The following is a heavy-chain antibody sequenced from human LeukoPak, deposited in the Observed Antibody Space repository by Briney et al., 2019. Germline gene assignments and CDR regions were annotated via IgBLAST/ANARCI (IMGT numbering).Heavy chain of an antibody. CDR3: ASVPSPKYCSSTSCYFRTEEWYYYYMDV. CDR1: GGSIASSSNY. J-gene: IGHJ6*03. Sequence: SETLSVICTVSGGSIASSSNYWVWIRQPPGKGLEWIGNIFYTGNAYYNPSLTSRVTISVDTSKNQFSLKLSSVTAADTAVYYCASVPSPKYCSSTSCYFRTEEWYYYYMDVWGKGTTVTVSS. CDR2: IFYTGNA. D-gene: IGHD2-2*01. V-gene: IGHV4-39*07.